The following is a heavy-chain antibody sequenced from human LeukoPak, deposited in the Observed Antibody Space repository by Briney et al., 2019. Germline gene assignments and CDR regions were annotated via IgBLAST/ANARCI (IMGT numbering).Heavy chain of an antibody. Sequence: PSETLSLTCTVSGGSIGTYYWSWIRQPPGKGLGWIGYVYYNGNTNYNPSLKSRVTISVDTSKNQFSLKLNSVTAADTAVYFCARRVAVTARYYFDFWGQGTLVTVSS. CDR2: VYYNGNT. J-gene: IGHJ4*02. CDR1: GGSIGTYY. CDR3: ARRVAVTARYYFDF. D-gene: IGHD6-19*01. V-gene: IGHV4-59*08.